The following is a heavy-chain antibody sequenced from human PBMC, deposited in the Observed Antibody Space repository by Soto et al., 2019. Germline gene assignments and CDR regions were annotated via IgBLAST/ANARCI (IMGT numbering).Heavy chain of an antibody. CDR2: ISAYNGNT. V-gene: IGHV1-18*04. Sequence: QVQLVQSGAEVKKPGASVKVACKASGYTFSNYGIIWVRQAPGQGLEWLGWISAYNGNTNFAQKFQDRVSMTTDASTSTAYMELRSLTSDDTAVYFCVRADIPDNWFDPWGQGTLVTVSS. J-gene: IGHJ5*02. D-gene: IGHD2-15*01. CDR1: GYTFSNYG. CDR3: VRADIPDNWFDP.